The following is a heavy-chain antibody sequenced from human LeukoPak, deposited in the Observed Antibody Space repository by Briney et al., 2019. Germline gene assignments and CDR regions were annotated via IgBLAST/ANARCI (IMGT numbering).Heavy chain of an antibody. CDR3: ARDTSYDFWSGYRGKYFDY. CDR1: GYTFTSYG. D-gene: IGHD3-3*01. CDR2: ISAYNGNT. J-gene: IGHJ4*02. Sequence: GASVKVSCKASGYTFTSYGISWVRQAPGQRLEWMGWISAYNGNTNYAQKLQGRVTMTTDTSTSTAYMELRSLRSDDTAVYYCARDTSYDFWSGYRGKYFDYWGQGTLVTVSS. V-gene: IGHV1-18*01.